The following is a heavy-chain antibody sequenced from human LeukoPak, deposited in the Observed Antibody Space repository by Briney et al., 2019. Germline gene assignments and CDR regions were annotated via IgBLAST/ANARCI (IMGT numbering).Heavy chain of an antibody. V-gene: IGHV4-38-2*01. CDR3: ASSHPICGDY. Sequence: SETLSLTCAVSGYSISSGYYCGWIRQPPGKGLEWIGSIYHSGSTYYNPSLKSRVTISVDTSKNQFSLKLSSVTAADTAVYYCASSHPICGDYWGQGTLVTVSS. D-gene: IGHD3-3*01. CDR2: IYHSGST. J-gene: IGHJ4*02. CDR1: GYSISSGYY.